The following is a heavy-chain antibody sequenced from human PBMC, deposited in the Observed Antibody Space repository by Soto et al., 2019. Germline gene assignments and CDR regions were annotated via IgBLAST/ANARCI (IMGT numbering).Heavy chain of an antibody. CDR1: GGSFSGYY. V-gene: IGHV4-34*01. J-gene: IGHJ6*02. CDR3: ARASSYYYDTSGTRNFYYYPTDV. Sequence: ASETLSLTCAVYGGSFSGYYWSWIRQPPGKGLEWIGESNHSGSTNYNPSLKSRVTSSVDTSKNQFSLKLTSVTAADTAVYYCARASSYYYDTSGTRNFYYYPTDVWGQGTTVTVSS. D-gene: IGHD3-22*01. CDR2: SNHSGST.